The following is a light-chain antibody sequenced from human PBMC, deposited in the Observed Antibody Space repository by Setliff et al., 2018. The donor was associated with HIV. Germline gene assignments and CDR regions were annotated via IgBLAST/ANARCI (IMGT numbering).Light chain of an antibody. CDR1: SSDVGGYNY. J-gene: IGLJ1*01. CDR3: SSYTSSSTLYV. V-gene: IGLV2-14*01. Sequence: SVSGSPGQSITISCTGSSSDVGGYNYVSWYQQHPGKAPKLMIYEVSNRPSGVSNRFSGSKSGNTASLTISGLQAEDEADYYCSSYTSSSTLYVFGTGTKGTVL. CDR2: EVS.